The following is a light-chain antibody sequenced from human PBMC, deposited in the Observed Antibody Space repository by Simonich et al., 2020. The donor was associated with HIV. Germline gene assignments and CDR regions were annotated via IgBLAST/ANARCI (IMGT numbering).Light chain of an antibody. J-gene: IGLJ2*01. CDR1: SSSIGANYY. V-gene: IGLV1-40*01. CDR3: QSYDSSLSGVV. Sequence: QSVLTQPPSVSGAPGQRVTISCTGSSSSIGANYYVHWYQQLPGTAPKLLIYDNTNRPSGVPDQVSGSKSVTSASLAITGLQAEDESDYYCQSYDSSLSGVVFGGGTKLTVL. CDR2: DNT.